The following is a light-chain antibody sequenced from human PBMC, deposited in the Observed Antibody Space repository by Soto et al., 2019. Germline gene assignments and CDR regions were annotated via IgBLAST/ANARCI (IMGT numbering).Light chain of an antibody. CDR3: QQSNSSPST. CDR1: QSVSSY. V-gene: IGKV1-39*01. J-gene: IGKJ3*01. CDR2: AAS. Sequence: DIQMTQSPSSLSASVGDRVTITCRASQSVSSYLNWYQQKPGKAPNLLIYAASSLQSGVPSKFSGSGSGTDFPLTISSLQPEYFATYYCQQSNSSPSTFGPGTKVDIK.